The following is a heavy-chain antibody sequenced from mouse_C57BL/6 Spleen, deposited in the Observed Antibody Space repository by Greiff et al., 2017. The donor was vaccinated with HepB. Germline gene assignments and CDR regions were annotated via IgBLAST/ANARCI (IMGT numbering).Heavy chain of an antibody. V-gene: IGHV10-1*01. CDR3: VRHDTWFAY. CDR1: GFSFNTYA. Sequence: EVQRVESGGGLVQPKGSLKLSCAASGFSFNTYAMNWVRQAPGKGLEWVARIRSKSNNYATYYADSVKDRFTISRDDSESMLYLQMNNLKTEDTAMYYCVRHDTWFAYWGQGTLVTVSA. J-gene: IGHJ3*01. CDR2: IRSKSNNYAT.